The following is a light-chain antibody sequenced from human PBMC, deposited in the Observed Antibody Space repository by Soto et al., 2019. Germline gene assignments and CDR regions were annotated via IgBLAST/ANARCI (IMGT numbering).Light chain of an antibody. Sequence: EIVMTQSPATLSMSPGERATLSCRATQNVNSNLAWYQHRPGQAPRLLIYGASIRPTGIPARFSGSGSGTEFTLPIDRPQSESFGVYYRQEDNDLPPMFTFGQGTKLEIK. J-gene: IGKJ2*01. V-gene: IGKV3-15*01. CDR3: QEDNDLPPMFT. CDR1: QNVNSN. CDR2: GAS.